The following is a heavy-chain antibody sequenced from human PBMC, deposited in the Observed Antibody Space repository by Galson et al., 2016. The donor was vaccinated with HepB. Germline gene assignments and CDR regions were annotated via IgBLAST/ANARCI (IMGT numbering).Heavy chain of an antibody. CDR1: GFTFSSYG. J-gene: IGHJ6*02. CDR2: IWYDGSNK. CDR3: AREALIAVTLLDV. D-gene: IGHD6-19*01. Sequence: SLSLSCAASGFTFSSYGMHWVRQAPGKGLEWVAVIWYDGSNKYYADSVKGRFTISRDNSKNTLYLQMNSLRAEDTAVYYCAREALIAVTLLDVWGQGTTVTVSS. V-gene: IGHV3-33*01.